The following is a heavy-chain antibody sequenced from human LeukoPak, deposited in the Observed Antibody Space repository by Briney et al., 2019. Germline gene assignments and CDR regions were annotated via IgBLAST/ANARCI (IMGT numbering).Heavy chain of an antibody. Sequence: PGGSQRLSCAASGFTFGSYAMHWVRQAPGKGLEWVAVISYDGSNKYYADSVKGRFTISRDNSKNTLYLQMNSLRAEDTAVYYCAKDAYNRLTGYLFDYWGQGTLVTVSS. D-gene: IGHD3-9*01. CDR1: GFTFGSYA. CDR2: ISYDGSNK. V-gene: IGHV3-30*04. CDR3: AKDAYNRLTGYLFDY. J-gene: IGHJ4*02.